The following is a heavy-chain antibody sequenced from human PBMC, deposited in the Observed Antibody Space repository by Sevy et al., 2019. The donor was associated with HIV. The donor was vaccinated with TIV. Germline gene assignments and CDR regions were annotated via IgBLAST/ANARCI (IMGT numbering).Heavy chain of an antibody. V-gene: IGHV4-59*08. CDR1: GASITTYY. D-gene: IGHD5-18*01. Sequence: SETLSLTCTVSGASITTYYWSLIRQPPGRRLEWIGYIYYSGSTNYNPYLKSRVTMSLDTSKNQFSLRLTSVTAADTAVYYCARQGGYSYGTPFDYWGPGTPVSVSS. CDR2: IYYSGST. J-gene: IGHJ4*02. CDR3: ARQGGYSYGTPFDY.